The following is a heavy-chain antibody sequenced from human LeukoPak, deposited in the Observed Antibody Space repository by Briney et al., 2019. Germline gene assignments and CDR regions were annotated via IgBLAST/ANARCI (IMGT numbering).Heavy chain of an antibody. CDR3: ARGGVTTPVAY. D-gene: IGHD4-17*01. V-gene: IGHV1-69*04. J-gene: IGHJ4*02. CDR1: GGTFSSYA. CDR2: IIPILGIA. Sequence: ASVKVSCKASGGTFSSYAISWVRQAPGQGLEWMGRIIPILGIANYAQKSQGRVTITADKSTSTAYMELSSLRSEDTAAYYCARGGVTTPVAYWGQGTLVTVSS.